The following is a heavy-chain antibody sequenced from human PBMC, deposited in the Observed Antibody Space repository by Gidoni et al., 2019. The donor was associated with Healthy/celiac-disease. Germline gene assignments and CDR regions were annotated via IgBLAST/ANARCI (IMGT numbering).Heavy chain of an antibody. CDR2: IIPIFGTA. D-gene: IGHD1-7*01. V-gene: IGHV1-69*01. J-gene: IGHJ2*01. CDR3: ARDRPLTGTDRSVWNWYFDL. Sequence: GGIIPIFGTANYAQKFQGRVTITADESTSTAYMELSSLRSEDTAVYYCARDRPLTGTDRSVWNWYFDLWGRGTLVTVSS.